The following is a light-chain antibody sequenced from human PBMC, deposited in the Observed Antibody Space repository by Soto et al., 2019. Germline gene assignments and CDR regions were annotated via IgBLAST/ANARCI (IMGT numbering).Light chain of an antibody. CDR3: AAYTGNWNGPV. CDR1: SSTFANNY. V-gene: IGLV1-47*01. J-gene: IGLJ2*01. CDR2: RTD. Sequence: QSVLTQPHSVSGTPGQRASISCSGDSSTFANNYVHWYQQVPGAAPKLLMYRTDQRPSGVPERFSGSKSGTSASLTISGLRPEDEAQYYCAAYTGNWNGPVFGGGTKLTVL.